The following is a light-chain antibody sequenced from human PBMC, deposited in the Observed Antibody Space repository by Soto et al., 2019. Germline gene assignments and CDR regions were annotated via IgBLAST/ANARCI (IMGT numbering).Light chain of an antibody. J-gene: IGLJ2*01. V-gene: IGLV4-69*01. CDR3: QTWDTGIRV. CDR2: LNSDGSH. Sequence: QSVLTQSPSASASLGASGKLTCTLSSGHSNYVIAWHQQQPEKGPRYLMKLNSDGSHSKGDGIPDRFSGSSSGAERYLTISSLQSEDEADYYCQTWDTGIRVFGGGTKLTVL. CDR1: SGHSNYV.